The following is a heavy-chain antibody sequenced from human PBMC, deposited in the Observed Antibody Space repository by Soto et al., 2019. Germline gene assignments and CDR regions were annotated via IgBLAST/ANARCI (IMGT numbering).Heavy chain of an antibody. Sequence: SETLSLTCAVYGGSFSGYYWSWIRQPPGKGLEWIGEINHSGSTNYNPSLKSRVTISVDKSKNLFSLKLSSVTAADTAVYYCARELRGVIEGYYYGLDVWGQGTTVT. J-gene: IGHJ6*02. CDR2: INHSGST. CDR3: ARELRGVIEGYYYGLDV. D-gene: IGHD3-10*01. V-gene: IGHV4-34*01. CDR1: GGSFSGYY.